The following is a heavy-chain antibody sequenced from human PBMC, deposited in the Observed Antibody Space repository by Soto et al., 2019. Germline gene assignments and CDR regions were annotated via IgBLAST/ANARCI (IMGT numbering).Heavy chain of an antibody. D-gene: IGHD2-15*01. CDR3: ARDLDRYCSVTSCHAMDV. V-gene: IGHV4-4*02. J-gene: IGHJ6*02. CDR2: VYHNGTS. CDR1: GGSIRSTNW. Sequence: PSETLSLTSDVSGGSIRSTNWWAWVRQTPGKGLEWIGEVYHNGTSNYNPSLKCRATISVDRSKDQVSLRLNSVIDADTAVYHCARDLDRYCSVTSCHAMDVWGQGTPVTVSS.